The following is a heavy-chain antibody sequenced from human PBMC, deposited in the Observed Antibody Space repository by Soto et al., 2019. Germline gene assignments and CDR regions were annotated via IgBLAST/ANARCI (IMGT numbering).Heavy chain of an antibody. D-gene: IGHD6-19*01. CDR3: ARDPGAGIAVAVDDWFDP. V-gene: IGHV4-34*01. CDR1: GGSFSGYY. J-gene: IGHJ5*02. CDR2: INHSGST. Sequence: SETLSLTCAVYGGSFSGYYWSWIRQPPGKGLEWIGEINHSGSTNYNPSLKSRVTISVDTSKNQFSLKLSSVTAADTAVYYCARDPGAGIAVAVDDWFDPWGQGTLVTVSS.